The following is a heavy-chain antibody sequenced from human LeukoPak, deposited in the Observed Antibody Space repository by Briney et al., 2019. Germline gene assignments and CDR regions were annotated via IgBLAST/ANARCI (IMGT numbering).Heavy chain of an antibody. CDR1: GFTISNYG. D-gene: IGHD6-13*01. J-gene: IGHJ4*02. Sequence: GGSLRLSCAASGFTISNYGMGWVRQAPGKGLEWVSGIGVSASRTNYADSVKGRFSISRDNPKNTLHLQMNSLTVDDTAVYYCAKETVADSDFDYWGQGTLVTVSS. V-gene: IGHV3-23*01. CDR3: AKETVADSDFDY. CDR2: IGVSASRT.